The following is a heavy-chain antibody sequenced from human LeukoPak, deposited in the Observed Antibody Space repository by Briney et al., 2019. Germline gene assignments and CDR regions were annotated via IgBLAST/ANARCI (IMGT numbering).Heavy chain of an antibody. D-gene: IGHD3-3*01. CDR1: GYTFTSYD. J-gene: IGHJ5*02. Sequence: SVKVSCKASGYTFTSYDINWVRQAPGQGPEWMGGIIPIFGTANYAQKFQGRVTITADESTSTAYMELSSLRSEDTAVYYCARGEGFWSGYYKEWWFDPWGQGTLVTVSS. CDR2: IIPIFGTA. V-gene: IGHV1-69*13. CDR3: ARGEGFWSGYYKEWWFDP.